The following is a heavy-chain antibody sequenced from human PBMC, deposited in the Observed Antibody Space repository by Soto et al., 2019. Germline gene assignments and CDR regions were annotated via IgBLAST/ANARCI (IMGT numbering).Heavy chain of an antibody. D-gene: IGHD3-10*01. J-gene: IGHJ4*02. CDR3: AKLFRLITMVRGGVDY. Sequence: EVQLLESGGGLVQPGGSLRLSCAASGFTFSSYAMSWVRQAPGKGLEWVSAISGSGGSTYYADSVKGRFTISRDNSKNTLYLQMNSLRAEDTAVYYCAKLFRLITMVRGGVDYWGQGTLVTVSS. CDR2: ISGSGGST. V-gene: IGHV3-23*01. CDR1: GFTFSSYA.